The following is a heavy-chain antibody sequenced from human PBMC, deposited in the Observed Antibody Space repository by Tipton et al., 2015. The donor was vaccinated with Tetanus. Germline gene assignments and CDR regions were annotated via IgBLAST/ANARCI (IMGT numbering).Heavy chain of an antibody. J-gene: IGHJ3*01. CDR1: GGSVNSGTYY. Sequence: LRLSCSVSGGSVNSGTYYWSWIRQPPGKGLEWIGEISHSGSSSYSPSLKSRVTISVDTSKNQFSLRLRSVAAADTAVYYCARGGRDAYNNPLGAFDVWGRGTTVTVSS. V-gene: IGHV4-61*01. D-gene: IGHD5-24*01. CDR3: ARGGRDAYNNPLGAFDV. CDR2: ISHSGSS.